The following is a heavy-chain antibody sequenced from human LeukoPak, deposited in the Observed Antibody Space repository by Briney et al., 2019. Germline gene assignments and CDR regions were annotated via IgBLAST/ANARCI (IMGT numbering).Heavy chain of an antibody. D-gene: IGHD3-9*01. CDR3: ARVDILTGYYHFDY. CDR1: GGTFSSYA. CDR2: IIPIVGTA. V-gene: IGHV1-69*06. Sequence: SVKVSCKASGGTFSSYAISWVRQAPGQGLEWMGGIIPIVGTANYAQKSQGRVTITADKSTSTAYMELSSLRSEDTAVYYCARVDILTGYYHFDYWGQGTLVTVSS. J-gene: IGHJ4*02.